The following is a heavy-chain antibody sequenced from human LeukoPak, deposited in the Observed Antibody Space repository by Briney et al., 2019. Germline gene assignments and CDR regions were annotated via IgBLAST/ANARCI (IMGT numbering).Heavy chain of an antibody. Sequence: GGSLRLSCAASGFTLINFGMSWVRQAPGKGLEWVSSISSTSAYIHYADSVKGRFTISRDNIDNVVYLQMNSLRGEDTAIYYCARVAVAGPTGWFDSWGPGTLVSVS. CDR1: GFTLINFG. J-gene: IGHJ5*01. CDR2: ISSTSAYI. V-gene: IGHV3-21*01. D-gene: IGHD6-19*01. CDR3: ARVAVAGPTGWFDS.